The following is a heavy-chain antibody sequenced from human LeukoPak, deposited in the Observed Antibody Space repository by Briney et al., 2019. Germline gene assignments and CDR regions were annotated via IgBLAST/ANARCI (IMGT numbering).Heavy chain of an antibody. Sequence: PSETLSLTCSVSGGSISTYYWNWIRQPPGKGLGWIGLIHNSASTNYNPSLKSRVTISADTSKNQFSLKLSSVTAADTAVYYCARTNAFDVWGQGTMVIVSS. CDR3: ARTNAFDV. J-gene: IGHJ3*01. V-gene: IGHV4-59*08. CDR1: GGSISTYY. CDR2: IHNSAST.